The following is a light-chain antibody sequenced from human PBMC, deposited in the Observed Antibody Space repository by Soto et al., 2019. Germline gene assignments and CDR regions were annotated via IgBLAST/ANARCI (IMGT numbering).Light chain of an antibody. V-gene: IGKV3-20*01. Sequence: EIVVTQSPATLSGSPGERATLSCRASQSVSSNLAWYQQKPGQAPRLLIYGASTRATGIPARFSGSGSGTEFTLTISRLEPEDFAAYYCQQYGSSPRTFGQGTKVDIK. CDR1: QSVSSN. CDR3: QQYGSSPRT. J-gene: IGKJ1*01. CDR2: GAS.